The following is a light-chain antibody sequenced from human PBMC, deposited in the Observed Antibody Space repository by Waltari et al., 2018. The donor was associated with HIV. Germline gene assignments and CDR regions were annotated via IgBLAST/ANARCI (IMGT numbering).Light chain of an antibody. Sequence: PGQSITISCTGTSSDVGGYNYVSWYQQHPGKAPKLMIYDVSNRPSGVSNRFSGSKSGNTASLTISGLQAEDEADYYCSSYTSSSTLYVFRTGTKVTVL. CDR3: SSYTSSSTLYV. J-gene: IGLJ1*01. CDR1: SSDVGGYNY. CDR2: DVS. V-gene: IGLV2-14*04.